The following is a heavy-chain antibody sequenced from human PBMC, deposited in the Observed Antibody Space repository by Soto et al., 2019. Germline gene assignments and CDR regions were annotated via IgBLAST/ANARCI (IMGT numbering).Heavy chain of an antibody. CDR3: GRSNSAYAGQAFDY. D-gene: IGHD5-12*01. CDR2: IYYRGNT. Sequence: SETLSLTCTVSSGSISSSSSYWGWIRQPPGKGLEWIGNIYYRGNTYYNPSLKSRVTISIDSSKTQFSLKPNSVTAADTAVYYWGRSNSAYAGQAFDYWGQGTRVTVSS. CDR1: SGSISSSSSY. J-gene: IGHJ4*02. V-gene: IGHV4-39*01.